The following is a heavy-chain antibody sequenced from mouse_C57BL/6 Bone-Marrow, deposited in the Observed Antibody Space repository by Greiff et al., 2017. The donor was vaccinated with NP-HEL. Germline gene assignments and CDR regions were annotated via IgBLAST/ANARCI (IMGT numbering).Heavy chain of an antibody. CDR2: ISSGSSTI. D-gene: IGHD1-1*01. V-gene: IGHV5-17*01. CDR1: GFTFSDYG. J-gene: IGHJ2*01. Sequence: EVKLVESGGGLVKPGGSLKLSCAASGFTFSDYGMHWVRQAPEKGLEWVAYISSGSSTIYSADTVKGPFTISRDNAKNTLFLQMTSLRSEDTAMYYCARGATVVDDWGQGTTLTVSS. CDR3: ARGATVVDD.